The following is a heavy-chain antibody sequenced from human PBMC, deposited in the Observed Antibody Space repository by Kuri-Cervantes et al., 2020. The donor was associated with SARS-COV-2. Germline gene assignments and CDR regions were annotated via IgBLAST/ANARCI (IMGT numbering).Heavy chain of an antibody. CDR2: IWYDGENE. Sequence: GESLKISWVSSGFTFSNYVIHWVRQAPGKGLEGVAVIWYDGENEYYAVSVKGRFTISRDNSKNTVSLHMNSLRAEDTAMYYCARGAANYYYLDIWGKGTTVTVSS. D-gene: IGHD3-16*01. CDR1: GFTFSNYV. CDR3: ARGAANYYYLDI. J-gene: IGHJ6*03. V-gene: IGHV3-33*08.